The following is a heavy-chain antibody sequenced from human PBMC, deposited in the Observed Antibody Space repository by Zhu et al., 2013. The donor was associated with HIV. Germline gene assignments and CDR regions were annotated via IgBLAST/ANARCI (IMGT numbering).Heavy chain of an antibody. J-gene: IGHJ4*02. Sequence: QDQLVQSGAEMKKPGASVKVSCRASGYVFTSFGISWLRQAPGQRLQWMGWISGYNGKTNYARNLQDRVTMTVDISSSTAYLELRSLRSDDTAVYYCARADRVVVDYWGQGTLVTVSS. CDR2: ISGYNGKT. CDR3: ARADRVVVDY. CDR1: GYVFTSFG. V-gene: IGHV1-18*01. D-gene: IGHD2-21*01.